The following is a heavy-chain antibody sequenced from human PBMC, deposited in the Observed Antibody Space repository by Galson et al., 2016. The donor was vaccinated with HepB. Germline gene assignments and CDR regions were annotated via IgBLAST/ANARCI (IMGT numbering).Heavy chain of an antibody. CDR1: GFTLSNYA. CDR2: ISGSGITT. CDR3: ARLFGGYIDY. Sequence: SLRLSCAASGFTLSNYAMSWVRQAPGKGLEWVSDISGSGITTYYADSVKGRFTISRDNSKKTVYLQMSSLRAEDTAVYYCARLFGGYIDYWSQGTLVTVSS. V-gene: IGHV3-23*01. J-gene: IGHJ4*02. D-gene: IGHD2-15*01.